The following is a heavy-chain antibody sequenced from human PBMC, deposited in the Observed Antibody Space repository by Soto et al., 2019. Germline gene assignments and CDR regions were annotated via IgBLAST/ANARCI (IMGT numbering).Heavy chain of an antibody. D-gene: IGHD3-3*01. V-gene: IGHV1-69*01. CDR1: GGTFSSYA. Sequence: QVQLVQSGAEVKKPGSSVKVSCKASGGTFSSYAISWVRQAPGQGLEWVGGIIPIFGTANYAQKFQGRVTITADESTSTAYMELSSLRSEDTAVYYCARARFKYYDFWSGYFPLGYWGQGTLVTVSS. J-gene: IGHJ4*02. CDR2: IIPIFGTA. CDR3: ARARFKYYDFWSGYFPLGY.